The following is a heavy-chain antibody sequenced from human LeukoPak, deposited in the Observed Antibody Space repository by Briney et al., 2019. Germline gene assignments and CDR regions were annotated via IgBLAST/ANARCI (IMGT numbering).Heavy chain of an antibody. D-gene: IGHD3-22*01. Sequence: PSETLSLTCAVYGGSFSGYYWSWIRQPPGKGLEWIGEINHSGSTNYNPSLKSRVTISVDTSKNQFSLKLSSVTAADTAVYYCARVYYEGDYFDYWGQGTLVTVSS. CDR3: ARVYYEGDYFDY. J-gene: IGHJ4*02. V-gene: IGHV4-34*01. CDR1: GGSFSGYY. CDR2: INHSGST.